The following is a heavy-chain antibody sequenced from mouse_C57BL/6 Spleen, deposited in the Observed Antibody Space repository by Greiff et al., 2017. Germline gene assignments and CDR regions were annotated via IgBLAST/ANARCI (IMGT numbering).Heavy chain of an antibody. CDR1: GFTFSNYW. Sequence: EVKVEESGGGLVQPGGSMKLSCVASGFTFSNYWMNWVRQSPEKGLEWVAQIRLKSDNYATHYAESVKGRFTISRDDSKSSVYLQMNNLRAEDTGIDYCTGQTGTGFAYWGQGTLVTVSA. CDR3: TGQTGTGFAY. V-gene: IGHV6-3*01. J-gene: IGHJ3*01. CDR2: IRLKSDNYAT. D-gene: IGHD4-1*01.